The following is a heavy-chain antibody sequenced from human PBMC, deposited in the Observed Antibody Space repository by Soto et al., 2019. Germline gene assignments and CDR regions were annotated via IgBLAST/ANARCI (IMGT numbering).Heavy chain of an antibody. V-gene: IGHV4-59*08. D-gene: IGHD6-13*01. J-gene: IGHJ5*02. CDR2: IYYSGST. CDR3: ASSSWYEDCWFDP. Sequence: QVQLQESGPGLVKPSETLSLTCTVSGGSISSYYWSWIRQPPGKGLEWIGYIYYSGSTNYNPSLKSRVTISVDTSKNQFSLKLSSVTAADTAVYYGASSSWYEDCWFDPWGQGTLVTVSS. CDR1: GGSISSYY.